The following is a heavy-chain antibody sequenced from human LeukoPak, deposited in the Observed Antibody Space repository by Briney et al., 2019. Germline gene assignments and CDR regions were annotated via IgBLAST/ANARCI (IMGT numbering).Heavy chain of an antibody. V-gene: IGHV3-11*04. D-gene: IGHD3-10*02. CDR3: AELGITMIGGV. CDR2: ISGSGQII. CDR1: GFTFSDSY. Sequence: GGSLRLSCAASGFTFSDSYMSWIRQSPGKGLEWVSHISGSGQIIYYADSMKGRFTISRDNAKNSLYLQMNSLRAEDTAVYYCAELGITMIGGVWGKGTTVTISS. J-gene: IGHJ6*04.